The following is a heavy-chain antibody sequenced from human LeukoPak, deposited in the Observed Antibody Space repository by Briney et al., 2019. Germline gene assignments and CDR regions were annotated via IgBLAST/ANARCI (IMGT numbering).Heavy chain of an antibody. V-gene: IGHV3-53*04. CDR1: GFTVSTNC. Sequence: YPGRSLRLSCAASGFTVSTNCMTWVRQAPGKGLEWVSTIYSGGTTYYADSVMGRFTISRHNSRNTLYLQMNSLRAEDTAVYYCARVDTVMAYYFDLWGQGTLVTVSS. D-gene: IGHD5-18*01. J-gene: IGHJ4*02. CDR3: ARVDTVMAYYFDL. CDR2: IYSGGTT.